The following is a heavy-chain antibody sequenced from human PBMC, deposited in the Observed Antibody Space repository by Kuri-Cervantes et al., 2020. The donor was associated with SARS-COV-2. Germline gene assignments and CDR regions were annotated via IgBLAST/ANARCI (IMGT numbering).Heavy chain of an antibody. V-gene: IGHV3-7*01. D-gene: IGHD6-6*01. J-gene: IGHJ6*02. CDR1: GFTFSNYG. CDR2: IKQDGSEK. Sequence: GGSLRLSCAASGFTFSNYGMHWVRQAPGKGLEWVANIKQDGSEKYYVDSVKGRFTISRDNAKNSLYLQMNSLRAEDTAVYYCASTDSSSSVGYYYYGMDVWGQGTTVTVSS. CDR3: ASTDSSSSVGYYYYGMDV.